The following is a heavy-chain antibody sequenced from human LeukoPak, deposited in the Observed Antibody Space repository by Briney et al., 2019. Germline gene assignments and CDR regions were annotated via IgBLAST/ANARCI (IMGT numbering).Heavy chain of an antibody. J-gene: IGHJ6*03. CDR1: GLTFYVYG. Sequence: AGGSLRLSCAPSGLTFYVYGMSGARHAPEEGLEWVSGINWRGGSPAYADFVKGGFTISRDNAKNSLYLQMNSLKAEDRVWNYCARIVRGVIITGYMDVWGKGTMVTVSS. CDR2: INWRGGSP. D-gene: IGHD3-10*02. V-gene: IGHV3-20*04. CDR3: ARIVRGVIITGYMDV.